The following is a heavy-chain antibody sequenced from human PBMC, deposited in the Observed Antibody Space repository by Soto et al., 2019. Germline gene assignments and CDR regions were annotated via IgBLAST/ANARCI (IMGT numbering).Heavy chain of an antibody. CDR2: ISAYNGNQ. V-gene: IGHV1-18*01. CDR3: ARDPPPPDS. CDR1: GYTFASYA. J-gene: IGHJ4*02. Sequence: QVQLVQSGAEVKKPGASVKVSCKASGYTFASYAISWMRQAPGRGREWMGWISAYNGNQNYAQKLQGRATMTTDTATSTAYMDLRSRRSDDTAVYYCARDPPPPDSGGQGTLVTVSP.